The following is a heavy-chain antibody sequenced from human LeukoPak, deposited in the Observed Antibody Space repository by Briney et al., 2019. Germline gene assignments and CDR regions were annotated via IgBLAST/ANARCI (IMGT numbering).Heavy chain of an antibody. V-gene: IGHV3-30*18. CDR1: GFTFSSYG. CDR3: AKIGGNVVY. CDR2: ISYDGSNK. Sequence: GGSLRLSCAASGFTFSSYGMHWVRQAPGKGLEWVAVISYDGSNKYYADSVKGRFTISRDNSKNTLYLQMNSLRAEDTAVYYCAKIGGNVVYWGQGTLVTASS. D-gene: IGHD4-23*01. J-gene: IGHJ4*02.